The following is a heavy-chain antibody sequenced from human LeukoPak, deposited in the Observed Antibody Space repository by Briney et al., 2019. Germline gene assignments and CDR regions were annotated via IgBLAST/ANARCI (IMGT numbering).Heavy chain of an antibody. CDR1: GYTFTGYY. Sequence: ASVKVSCKASGYTFTGYYMHWVRQAPGQGLEWMGWINPNSGGTNYADSVKGRFTISRDNSKNTLYLQMNSLRAEDTAVYYCAKDTEAFPGDYAFDIWGQGTMVTVSS. D-gene: IGHD2-8*02. CDR3: AKDTEAFPGDYAFDI. CDR2: INPNSGGT. J-gene: IGHJ3*02. V-gene: IGHV1-2*02.